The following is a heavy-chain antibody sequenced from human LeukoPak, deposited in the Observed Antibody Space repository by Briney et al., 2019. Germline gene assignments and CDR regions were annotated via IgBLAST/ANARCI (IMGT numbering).Heavy chain of an antibody. Sequence: SGGSLRLSCAASGFTFDDYGMSWVRQAPGKGLEWVSGINWNGGSTGYADSVKGRFTISRDNAKNSLYLQMNSLRAEDTALYHCAKITMVRGVTYYYYMDVWGKGTTVTISS. V-gene: IGHV3-20*01. D-gene: IGHD3-10*01. CDR2: INWNGGST. CDR3: AKITMVRGVTYYYYMDV. J-gene: IGHJ6*03. CDR1: GFTFDDYG.